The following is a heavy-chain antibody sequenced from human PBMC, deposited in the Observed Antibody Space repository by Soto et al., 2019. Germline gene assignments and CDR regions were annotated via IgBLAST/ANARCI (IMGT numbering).Heavy chain of an antibody. J-gene: IGHJ4*02. V-gene: IGHV3-23*01. D-gene: IGHD3-10*01. CDR1: GFTFSSYA. Sequence: VQLLESGGGLVQPGGSLRLSCAASGFTFSSYAMSWVRQAPGKGLEWVSAISGSGGSTYYADSVKGRFTISRDNSKNTLYLQMNSLRAEDTAVYYCAKVGVLWFGELGTYFDYWGQGTLVTVSS. CDR3: AKVGVLWFGELGTYFDY. CDR2: ISGSGGST.